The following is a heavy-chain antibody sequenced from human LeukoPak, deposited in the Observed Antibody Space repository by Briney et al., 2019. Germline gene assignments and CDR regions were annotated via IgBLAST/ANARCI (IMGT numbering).Heavy chain of an antibody. J-gene: IGHJ1*01. Sequence: PSETLSLTCTVSGYSISSGYYWGWIWQSPGKGLEWIGSIYHSGSTYYNPSLKSRVTISVDTSKNQFSLKPSSVTAADAAVYYCARDYNRNDFYGDYRYLQHWGQGTLVTVSS. CDR2: IYHSGST. CDR1: GYSISSGYY. V-gene: IGHV4-38-2*02. D-gene: IGHD4-17*01. CDR3: ARDYNRNDFYGDYRYLQH.